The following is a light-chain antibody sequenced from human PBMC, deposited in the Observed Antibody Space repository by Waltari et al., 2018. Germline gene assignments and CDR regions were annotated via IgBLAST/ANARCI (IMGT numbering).Light chain of an antibody. J-gene: IGLJ3*02. Sequence: QTVVTQAPSFSVSPGGTITLTCGLSSGSVSSDPYPSWYQQTPGQAPRTLIYNTNTLSSGVPARFSGSILGEKAALTITGAQADDECAYYCALYMGGGIWVFGGGTYLTVL. CDR1: SGSVSSDPY. CDR2: NTN. CDR3: ALYMGGGIWV. V-gene: IGLV8-61*01.